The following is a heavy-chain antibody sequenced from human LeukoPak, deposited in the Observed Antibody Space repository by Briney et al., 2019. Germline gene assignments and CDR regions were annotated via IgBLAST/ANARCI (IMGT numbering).Heavy chain of an antibody. CDR1: GFTVSSNY. CDR2: IYSGGST. J-gene: IGHJ4*02. D-gene: IGHD3-22*01. CDR3: ARDSSGYYFDY. Sequence: GGSLRLSCAASGFTVSSNYMSWVSQAPGKGLEWVSVIYSGGSTYYADSVKGRFTISRDNSKNTLYLQMNSLRAEDTAVYYCARDSSGYYFDYWGQGTLVTVSS. V-gene: IGHV3-53*01.